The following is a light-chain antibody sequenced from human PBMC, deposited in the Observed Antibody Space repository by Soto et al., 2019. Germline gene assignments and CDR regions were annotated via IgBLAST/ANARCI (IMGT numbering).Light chain of an antibody. CDR2: GAS. J-gene: IGKJ4*01. V-gene: IGKV3-20*01. Sequence: EIVLTQSPATLSLSPGERATLSCRASQSLSGSRLAWYQQKPGLGPRVLVYGASSRAPGIPDRFSGSGSGTDFTLTISRLEPEDFAVYYYQQYSNLPLTFGGGTKVHI. CDR1: QSLSGSR. CDR3: QQYSNLPLT.